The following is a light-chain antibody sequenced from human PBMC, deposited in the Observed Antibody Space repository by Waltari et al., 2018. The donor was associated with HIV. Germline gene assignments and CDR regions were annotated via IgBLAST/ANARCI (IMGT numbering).Light chain of an antibody. Sequence: DIQMTQSPSSLSASVGDGVTITCRASQRISRYLNWYQQKPGNAPKLLIHSTSSVQRGVPSRFSGSGSGTEFTLTISGLQFEDSATYYCQQSYTSPHTFGQGTNVEIK. CDR3: QQSYTSPHT. V-gene: IGKV1-39*01. CDR2: STS. J-gene: IGKJ2*01. CDR1: QRISRY.